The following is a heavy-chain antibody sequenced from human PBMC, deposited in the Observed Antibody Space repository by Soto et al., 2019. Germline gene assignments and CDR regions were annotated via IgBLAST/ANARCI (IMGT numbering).Heavy chain of an antibody. V-gene: IGHV3-23*01. CDR3: ANQRYYDFWSGYYEDWFDP. J-gene: IGHJ5*02. CDR1: GFTFSNYA. D-gene: IGHD3-3*01. Sequence: EVQLLESGGGLVQPGGSLRLSCAASGFTFSNYAMSWVRQAPGKGLEWVSAISGSGGSTSYADSVKSRFTISRDNSKNTLYLQMNSLRAEDTAIYYCANQRYYDFWSGYYEDWFDPWGQGTLVTVSS. CDR2: ISGSGGST.